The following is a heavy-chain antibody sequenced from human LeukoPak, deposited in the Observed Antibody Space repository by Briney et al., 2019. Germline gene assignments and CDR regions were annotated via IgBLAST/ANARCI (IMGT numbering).Heavy chain of an antibody. CDR3: ARVTVAPYYYYYYMDV. J-gene: IGHJ6*03. V-gene: IGHV4-61*02. Sequence: SETLSLTRTVSGGSISSGSYYWSWIRQPAGKGLEWIGRIYTSGSTNYNPSLKSRVTISVDTSKNQFSLKLSSVTAADTAVYYCARVTVAPYYYYYYMDVWGKGTTVTVSS. CDR2: IYTSGST. D-gene: IGHD4-23*01. CDR1: GGSISSGSYY.